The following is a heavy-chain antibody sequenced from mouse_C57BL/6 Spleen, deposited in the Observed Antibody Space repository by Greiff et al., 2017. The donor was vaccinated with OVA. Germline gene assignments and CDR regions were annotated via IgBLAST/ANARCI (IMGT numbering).Heavy chain of an antibody. CDR3: AREVVYYYGSRSYWYFDV. V-gene: IGHV1-61*01. CDR2: IYPSDSET. J-gene: IGHJ1*03. Sequence: QVQLQQPGAELVKPGASVKMSCKASGYTFTSYWMDWVKQRPGQGLEWIGNIYPSDSETHYNQKFKDKATLTVDKSSSTAYMQLSSLTSEDSAVYYCAREVVYYYGSRSYWYFDVWGTGTTVTVSS. CDR1: GYTFTSYW. D-gene: IGHD1-1*01.